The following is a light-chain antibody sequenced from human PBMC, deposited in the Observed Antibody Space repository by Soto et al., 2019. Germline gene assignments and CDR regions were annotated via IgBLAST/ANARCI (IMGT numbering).Light chain of an antibody. CDR1: QDTSTF. CDR3: QQYIILPQT. CDR2: DAS. J-gene: IGKJ2*01. Sequence: DIQMTQSPSSLSASVGDRVTITCQASQDTSTFLNWYQQKPGKAPKLLIYDASNLEIGVPSRFSGSGSGTDFTFTISSLQPEDFATDYCQQYIILPQTFGQGTKLEIK. V-gene: IGKV1-33*01.